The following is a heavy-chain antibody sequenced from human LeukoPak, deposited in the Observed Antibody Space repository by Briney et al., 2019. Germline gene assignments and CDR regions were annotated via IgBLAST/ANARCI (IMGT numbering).Heavy chain of an antibody. Sequence: SETLSLTCTVSDGSIISSSYYWGWIRQPPGKGLEWIGSIYYSGSTSYNPSLKSRVTISVATSKNQFSLRLSSVTAADTAVYYCARLPRFYSYDYGVSDYWGQGTLVTVSS. CDR3: ARLPRFYSYDYGVSDY. V-gene: IGHV4-39*07. CDR1: DGSIISSSYY. CDR2: IYYSGST. J-gene: IGHJ4*02. D-gene: IGHD5-18*01.